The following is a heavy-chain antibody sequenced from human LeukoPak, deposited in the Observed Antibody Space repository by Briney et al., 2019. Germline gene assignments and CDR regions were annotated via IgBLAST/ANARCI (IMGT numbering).Heavy chain of an antibody. Sequence: SETLSLTCTVSGYSISSGYQWGWIRQPPGKGLEWIGNVYHSGSSYSNPSLKSRVTVSVDTSKNQFSLNLTSVTAADTAVYYCARGLAYWDQGTLVTVSS. CDR2: VYHSGSS. CDR1: GYSISSGYQ. J-gene: IGHJ4*02. V-gene: IGHV4-38-2*02. CDR3: ARGLAY.